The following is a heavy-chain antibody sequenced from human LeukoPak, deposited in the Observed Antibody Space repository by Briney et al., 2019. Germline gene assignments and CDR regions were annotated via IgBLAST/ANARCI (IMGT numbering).Heavy chain of an antibody. CDR1: VGSFCSRSYN. CDR3: TRKGGGGGLRTFDS. CDR2: TYYSGST. V-gene: IGHV4-39*01. J-gene: IGHJ4*02. D-gene: IGHD1-7*01. Sequence: SETLSLTCIVSVGSFCSRSYNWGWIRQSPGKGLEWIGSTYYSGSTYYNLSLKSRDSISIDTSKNQFSLRLNSVTAADTAVYYCTRKGGGGGLRTFDSWGQGALVTVSS.